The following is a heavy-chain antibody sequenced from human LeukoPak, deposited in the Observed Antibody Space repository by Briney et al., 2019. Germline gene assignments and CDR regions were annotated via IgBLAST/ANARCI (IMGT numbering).Heavy chain of an antibody. J-gene: IGHJ4*02. CDR2: IKWNGGIT. CDR1: GFTFDDYG. Sequence: GGSLRLSCAASGFTFDDYGMSWVRQVPGKGLEWVSGIKWNGGITGYADSVKGRFTISRDNAKNSLYLQMNSLRAEDTAVYYCARVGVRRYYYDSSGSDYWGQGTLVTVSS. D-gene: IGHD3-22*01. CDR3: ARVGVRRYYYDSSGSDY. V-gene: IGHV3-20*04.